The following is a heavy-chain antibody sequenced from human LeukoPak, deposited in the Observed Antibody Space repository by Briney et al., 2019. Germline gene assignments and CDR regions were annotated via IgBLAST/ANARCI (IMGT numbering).Heavy chain of an antibody. J-gene: IGHJ3*02. Sequence: GASVKVSCKASGYTFTSYGISWVRQAPGQGLEWMGWISAYYGNTNYAQKLQGRVTMTTDTSTSTAYMELRNLRSDDTAVYYCARTYCSSTSCYRPHDAFDIWGQGTMVTVSS. CDR3: ARTYCSSTSCYRPHDAFDI. CDR2: ISAYYGNT. CDR1: GYTFTSYG. D-gene: IGHD2-2*01. V-gene: IGHV1-18*01.